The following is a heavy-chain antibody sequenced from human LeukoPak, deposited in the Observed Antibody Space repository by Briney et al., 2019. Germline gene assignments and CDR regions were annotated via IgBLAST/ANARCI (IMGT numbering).Heavy chain of an antibody. D-gene: IGHD3-3*01. CDR3: ARVGGYYDFWSGYDAYYYYGMDV. Sequence: GRSLRLSCAASGFTFSSYAMHWVRQAPGKGLEWVAVISYDGSNKYYADSVKGRFTISRDNSKNTLYLQMNSLRAEDTAVNYCARVGGYYDFWSGYDAYYYYGMDVWGQGTTVTVSS. CDR2: ISYDGSNK. V-gene: IGHV3-30-3*01. J-gene: IGHJ6*02. CDR1: GFTFSSYA.